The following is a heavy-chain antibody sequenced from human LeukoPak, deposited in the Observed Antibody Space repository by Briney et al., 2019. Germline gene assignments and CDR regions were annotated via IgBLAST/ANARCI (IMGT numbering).Heavy chain of an antibody. Sequence: PSGTLSLTCGVSGGSITSTNYWTWVRQPPGKGLEWIGEVNLQGSTNYNPSLMGRVAISVDMSENHISLQLTSVTAADTAVYYCARAWDCSSTTCYVYFDYWGQGSLVTVSS. J-gene: IGHJ4*02. CDR1: GGSITSTNY. CDR3: ARAWDCSSTTCYVYFDY. D-gene: IGHD2-2*01. V-gene: IGHV4-4*02. CDR2: VNLQGST.